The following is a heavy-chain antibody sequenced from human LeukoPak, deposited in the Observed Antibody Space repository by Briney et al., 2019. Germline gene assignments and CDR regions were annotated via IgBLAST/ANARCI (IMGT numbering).Heavy chain of an antibody. J-gene: IGHJ4*02. CDR3: ARVSRDFWSGYNDY. Sequence: SETLSLTCTVSGGSISSSSYYWGWIRQPPGKGLEWIGNIYYSGITYYNPSLKSRVTISVDTSKNQFSLKLSSVTAADTAVYYCARVSRDFWSGYNDYWGQGTLVTVSS. CDR2: IYYSGIT. V-gene: IGHV4-39*01. CDR1: GGSISSSSYY. D-gene: IGHD3-3*01.